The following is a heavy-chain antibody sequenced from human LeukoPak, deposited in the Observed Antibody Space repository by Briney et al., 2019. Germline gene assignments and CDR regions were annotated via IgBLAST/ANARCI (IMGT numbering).Heavy chain of an antibody. V-gene: IGHV3-7*01. CDR1: EFSVGSNY. Sequence: GGSLRLSCAASEFSVGSNYMTWVRQAPGKGLEWVANIKQDGSEKYYVDSVKGRFTISRDNAKNSLYLQMNSLRAEDTAVYYCARDAPPSYYYDSRGYDAFDIWGQGTMVTVSS. CDR3: ARDAPPSYYYDSRGYDAFDI. J-gene: IGHJ3*02. D-gene: IGHD3-22*01. CDR2: IKQDGSEK.